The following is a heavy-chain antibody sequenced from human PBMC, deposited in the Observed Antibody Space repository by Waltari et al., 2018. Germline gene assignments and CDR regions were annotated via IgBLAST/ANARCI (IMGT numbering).Heavy chain of an antibody. J-gene: IGHJ4*02. CDR3: AGDRAIGLFFDY. V-gene: IGHV4-4*02. Sequence: QVQLQESVQGLVKPSGTLSLTCAVSGDSIRGNYWWRCVRQSPEKGLEWIGQVHHGRKTHYKPSLQSRATISVDKPKNQFSLNLNSVTGADTAVYYCAGDRAIGLFFDYWAGEPWSPSPQ. CDR1: GDSIRGNYW. CDR2: VHHGRKT. D-gene: IGHD2-2*01.